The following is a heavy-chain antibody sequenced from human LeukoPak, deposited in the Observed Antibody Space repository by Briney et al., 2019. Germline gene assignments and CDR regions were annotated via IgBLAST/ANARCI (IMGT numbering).Heavy chain of an antibody. CDR2: IIPIFGTA. Sequence: GASVKVSCKASGGTFSSYAISWVRQAPGQGLEWMGGIIPIFGTANYAQKFQGRVTITADESTSTAYMELSSLRSEDTAVYYCARESRYSSGWYNFDYWGQGTLVTVSS. J-gene: IGHJ4*02. V-gene: IGHV1-69*13. CDR3: ARESRYSSGWYNFDY. CDR1: GGTFSSYA. D-gene: IGHD6-19*01.